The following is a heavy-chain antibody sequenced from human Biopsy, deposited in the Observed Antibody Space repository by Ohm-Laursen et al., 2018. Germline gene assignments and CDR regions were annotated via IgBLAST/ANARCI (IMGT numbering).Heavy chain of an antibody. Sequence: SLRLSCAASGFNFRDYNMNWIRQAPGKGLEWVAVIWYDGSIEYYVDSVKGRFTISRDNYKNILYLQMNSLRVEDTAVYYCARDRLLYQYDSSGSDIWGQGTVVTVSS. CDR3: ARDRLLYQYDSSGSDI. J-gene: IGHJ3*02. CDR1: GFNFRDYN. D-gene: IGHD3-22*01. CDR2: IWYDGSIE. V-gene: IGHV3-33*08.